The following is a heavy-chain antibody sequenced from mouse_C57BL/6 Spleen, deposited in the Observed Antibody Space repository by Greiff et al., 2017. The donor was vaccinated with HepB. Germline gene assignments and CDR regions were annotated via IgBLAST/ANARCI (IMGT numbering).Heavy chain of an antibody. V-gene: IGHV1-52*01. J-gene: IGHJ3*01. CDR2: IDPSDSET. Sequence: VQLQQSGAELVRPGSSVKLSCKASGYTFTSYWMHWVKQRPIQGLEWIGNIDPSDSETHYNQKFKDKATLTVDKSSSTAYMQLSSLTSEDSAVYYCVRLGGPGGFAYWGQGTLVTVSA. CDR3: VRLGGPGGFAY. CDR1: GYTFTSYW.